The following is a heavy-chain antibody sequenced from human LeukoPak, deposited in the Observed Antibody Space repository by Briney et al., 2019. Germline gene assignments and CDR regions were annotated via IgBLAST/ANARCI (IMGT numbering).Heavy chain of an antibody. CDR1: GAPLNNYY. Sequence: SETLSLTCTVSGAPLNNYYWNWVRQPPGKELEWIGNVDYSGSTRYNPSLRSRATMSLDSSKNQFSLRLTSVTAADMAVYYCAMQVGIYGDYNNWFDPWGQGARVTVSS. V-gene: IGHV4-59*08. CDR2: VDYSGST. J-gene: IGHJ5*02. D-gene: IGHD4-17*01. CDR3: AMQVGIYGDYNNWFDP.